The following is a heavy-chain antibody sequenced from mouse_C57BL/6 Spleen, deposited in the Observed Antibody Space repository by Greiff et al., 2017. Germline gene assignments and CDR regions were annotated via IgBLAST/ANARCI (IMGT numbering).Heavy chain of an antibody. D-gene: IGHD1-1*01. CDR3: AKGNYGLYYCDY. CDR1: GFTFSDYG. J-gene: IGHJ2*01. V-gene: IGHV5-17*01. Sequence: EVMLVESGGGLVKPGGSLKLSCAASGFTFSDYGMHWVRQAPEKGLEWVAYISSGSSTIYYADTVKGRFTISRDNAKNTLFLQMTSLRSEDTAMYYCAKGNYGLYYCDYWGQGTTLTVSS. CDR2: ISSGSSTI.